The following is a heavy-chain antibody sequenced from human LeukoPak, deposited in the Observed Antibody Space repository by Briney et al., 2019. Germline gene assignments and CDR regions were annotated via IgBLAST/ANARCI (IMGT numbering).Heavy chain of an antibody. D-gene: IGHD6-6*01. Sequence: GGSLGISCAASGFTFDDYGMSWVRQAPGKGLEWVSGINWNGGSTGYADSVKGRFTISRDNAKNSLYLQMNSLRAEDTALYYCARREYTAFDYWGQGTLVTVSS. CDR3: ARREYTAFDY. V-gene: IGHV3-20*04. CDR1: GFTFDDYG. J-gene: IGHJ4*02. CDR2: INWNGGST.